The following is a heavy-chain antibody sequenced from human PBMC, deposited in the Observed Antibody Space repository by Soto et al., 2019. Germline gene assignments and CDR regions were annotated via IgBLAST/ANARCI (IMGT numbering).Heavy chain of an antibody. Sequence: LSLTCAVYGGSLSSGGYYWSWIRQHPGKGLEWIGYIYYSGSTYYNPSLKSRVTISVDTSKNQFSLKLSSVTAADTAVYYCARDDRGGYCSGGSCYYYYYGMDVWGQGTTVTVSS. CDR1: GGSLSSGGYY. CDR2: IYYSGST. CDR3: ARDDRGGYCSGGSCYYYYYGMDV. D-gene: IGHD2-15*01. J-gene: IGHJ6*02. V-gene: IGHV4-31*11.